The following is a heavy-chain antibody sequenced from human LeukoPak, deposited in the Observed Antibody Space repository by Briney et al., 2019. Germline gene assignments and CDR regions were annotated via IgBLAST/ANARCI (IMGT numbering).Heavy chain of an antibody. V-gene: IGHV4-34*01. CDR3: ARIGYYYDSREEIDY. J-gene: IGHJ4*02. D-gene: IGHD3-22*01. CDR2: INHSGST. Sequence: SETLSLTCAVYGGSFSGYYWSWIRQPPGKGLEWIGEINHSGSTNYNPSLKSRVTISVDTSKNQFSLKLSSVTAADAAVYYCARIGYYYDSREEIDYWGQGTLVTVSS. CDR1: GGSFSGYY.